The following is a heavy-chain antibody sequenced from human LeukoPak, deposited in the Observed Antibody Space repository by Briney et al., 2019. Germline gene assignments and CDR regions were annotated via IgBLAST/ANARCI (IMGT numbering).Heavy chain of an antibody. CDR3: ASGPLEFDN. Sequence: SQTLSLTCAISGDSVSGNSATWNWIRQSPSRGLEWLGRTYYRSKWYNDYALSVKSRISINSDTSKNQFSLQLNSVAPEDTAVYYCASGPLEFDNWGQGTLVTVSS. V-gene: IGHV6-1*01. CDR1: GDSVSGNSAT. D-gene: IGHD1-1*01. J-gene: IGHJ4*02. CDR2: TYYRSKWYN.